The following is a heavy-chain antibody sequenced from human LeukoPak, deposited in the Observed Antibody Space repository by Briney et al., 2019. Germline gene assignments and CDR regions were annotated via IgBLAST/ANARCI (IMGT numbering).Heavy chain of an antibody. J-gene: IGHJ5*02. V-gene: IGHV4-39*07. CDR1: GGSINNNNYY. CDR3: ARDGHSVVVTAITPYNWFDP. CDR2: IYQSGSA. Sequence: SETLSLTCTVSGGSINNNNYYWAWIRQPPGKELEWIGIIYQSGSAYYNPSLESRVTLSVDTSKNQFSLKLTSVTAADTAIYYCARDGHSVVVTAITPYNWFDPWGQGTLVTVSS. D-gene: IGHD2-21*02.